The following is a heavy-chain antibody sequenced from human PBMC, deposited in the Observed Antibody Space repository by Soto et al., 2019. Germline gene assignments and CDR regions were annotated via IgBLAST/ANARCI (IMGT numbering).Heavy chain of an antibody. CDR3: AKDLGGSYYYYGMDV. CDR2: ISWNSGSI. CDR1: GFTFDDYA. V-gene: IGHV3-9*01. Sequence: GGSLRLSCAASGFTFDDYAMHWVRQAPGKGLEWVSGISWNSGSIGYADSVKGRFTISRDNAKNSLYLQMNSLRAEYTDLYYCAKDLGGSYYYYGMDVWGQGTTVTVSS. J-gene: IGHJ6*02. D-gene: IGHD1-26*01.